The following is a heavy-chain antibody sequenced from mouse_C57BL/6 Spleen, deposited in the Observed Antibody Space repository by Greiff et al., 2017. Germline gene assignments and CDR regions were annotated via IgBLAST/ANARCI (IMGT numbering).Heavy chain of an antibody. D-gene: IGHD1-1*01. Sequence: EVQLVESGPELVKPGASVTMSCQASGYTFTDYNLHWLPQSHGKSLAWIFYLTPTTVGTSYNQKVKGKATLTVNKSSSTAYMELRSLTSEDSAVYYCAGATDYFDYWGQGTTLTVSS. CDR3: AGATDYFDY. J-gene: IGHJ2*01. V-gene: IGHV1-22*01. CDR2: LTPTTVGT. CDR1: GYTFTDYN.